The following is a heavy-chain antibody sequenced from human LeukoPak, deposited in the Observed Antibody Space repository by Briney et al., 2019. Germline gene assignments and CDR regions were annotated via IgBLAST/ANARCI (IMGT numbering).Heavy chain of an antibody. V-gene: IGHV3-21*01. D-gene: IGHD3-10*01. J-gene: IGHJ4*02. CDR1: GFTFSSYS. CDR3: ARDSVGYYGSGSYYKFDY. Sequence: GGSLRLSCAASGFTFSSYSMNWVRQAPGKGLEWVSSISSSSSYIYYAGSVKGRFTISRDNAKNSLYLQMNSLRAEDTAVYYCARDSVGYYGSGSYYKFDYWGQGTLVTVSS. CDR2: ISSSSSYI.